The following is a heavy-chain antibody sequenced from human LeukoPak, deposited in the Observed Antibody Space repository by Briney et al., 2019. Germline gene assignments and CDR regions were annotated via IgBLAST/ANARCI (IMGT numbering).Heavy chain of an antibody. CDR3: AQQGPELVLDY. Sequence: GGSLRHSCAGSGFTFSNYAMNWVRQAPGKGLEWVAFIRYDGSIKYYADSVQGRFTISRDNSKNTLYLQMNSLRAEDTAVYYCAQQGPELVLDYWGQGTLATVSS. V-gene: IGHV3-30*02. CDR2: IRYDGSIK. J-gene: IGHJ4*02. D-gene: IGHD1-26*01. CDR1: GFTFSNYA.